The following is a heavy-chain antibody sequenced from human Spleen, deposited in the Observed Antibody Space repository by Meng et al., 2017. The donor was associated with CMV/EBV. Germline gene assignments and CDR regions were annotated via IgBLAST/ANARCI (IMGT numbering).Heavy chain of an antibody. D-gene: IGHD7-27*01. CDR1: GGSFSGYY. J-gene: IGHJ4*02. CDR3: ARGSRLGILHYFDY. CDR2: INHSGST. Sequence: SETLSLTCAVYGGSFSGYYWSWIRQPPGKGLEWIGEINHSGSTNYNPSLKSRVTISVDTSKNQFSLQLSSVTAADTAVYYCARGSRLGILHYFDYWGQGTLVTVSS. V-gene: IGHV4-34*01.